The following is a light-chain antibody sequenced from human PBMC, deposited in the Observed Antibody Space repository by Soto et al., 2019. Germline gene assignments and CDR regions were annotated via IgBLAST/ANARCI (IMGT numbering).Light chain of an antibody. V-gene: IGKV1-33*01. CDR2: DAS. Sequence: DIQMPQSPSSLSASVGDRVTITCQASRDIDNYLNWYQQKPGKAPNLLIYDASNLETGVPLTFSGSSSGTHFTSTISSLQPEDIGTYYCHQYDNRPYTFGQGTKLEIK. J-gene: IGKJ2*01. CDR3: HQYDNRPYT. CDR1: RDIDNY.